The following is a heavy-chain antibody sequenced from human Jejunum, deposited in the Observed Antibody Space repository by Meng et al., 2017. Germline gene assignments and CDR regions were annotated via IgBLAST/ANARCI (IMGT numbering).Heavy chain of an antibody. D-gene: IGHD2-2*01. CDR3: ARGSPGYANSYSDY. CDR1: GFTFSSYA. CDR2: ISSNGAYT. V-gene: IGHV3-23*01. Sequence: EVQLLEPGGGFVQPGGSLRLSCAASGFTFSSYAMSWVRQAPGKGLEWVSSISSNGAYTYYADSVKGRVTIFRDNPKNTLFLQMNNLRADDTAVYYCARGSPGYANSYSDYWGQGTLVTVSS. J-gene: IGHJ4*02.